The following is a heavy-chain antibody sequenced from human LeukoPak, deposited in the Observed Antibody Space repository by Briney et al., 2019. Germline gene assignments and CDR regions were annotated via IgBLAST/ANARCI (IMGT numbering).Heavy chain of an antibody. Sequence: GGSLRLSCAASGFTFSSYAMHWVRQAPGKGLEWVAVISYDGSNKYYADSVKGRFTISRDNSKNTLYLQMNSLRAEDTAVYYCARESLIVVVHGPFDIWGQGTMVTVSS. CDR1: GFTFSSYA. V-gene: IGHV3-30*04. CDR3: ARESLIVVVHGPFDI. CDR2: ISYDGSNK. D-gene: IGHD3-22*01. J-gene: IGHJ3*02.